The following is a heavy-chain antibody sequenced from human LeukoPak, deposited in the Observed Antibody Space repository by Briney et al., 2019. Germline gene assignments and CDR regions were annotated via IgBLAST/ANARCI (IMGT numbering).Heavy chain of an antibody. CDR1: GGPIDSTNW. D-gene: IGHD3-16*02. J-gene: IGHJ4*02. CDR2: IHHDGRI. Sequence: SETLSLTCDVSGGPIDSTNWWNWVRQPPGKGLEWIGEIHHDGRINYNPSLKSRVTLSVDKSKNQFSLRLNSVTAADTAMYYCARSHDHLWGNYPDYWGQGTLVTVSS. V-gene: IGHV4/OR15-8*01. CDR3: ARSHDHLWGNYPDY.